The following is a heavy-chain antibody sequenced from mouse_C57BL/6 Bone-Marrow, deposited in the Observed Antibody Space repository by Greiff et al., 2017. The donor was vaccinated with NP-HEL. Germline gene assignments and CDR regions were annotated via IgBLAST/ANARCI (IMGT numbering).Heavy chain of an antibody. V-gene: IGHV5-6*01. J-gene: IGHJ4*01. Sequence: VQLQQSGGDLVKPGGSLKLSCAASGFTFSSYGMSWVRQTPDKRLEWVATISSGGSYTYYPDSVKGRFTISRDNAKNTLYLQMSSLKSEDTAMYYCAREVAYAMDYWGQGTSVTVSS. CDR1: GFTFSSYG. CDR2: ISSGGSYT. D-gene: IGHD1-1*02. CDR3: AREVAYAMDY.